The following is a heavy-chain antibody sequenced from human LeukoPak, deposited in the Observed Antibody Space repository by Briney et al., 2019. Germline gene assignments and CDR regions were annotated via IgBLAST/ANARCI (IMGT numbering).Heavy chain of an antibody. CDR3: AKDFGTYDSSGYSYY. D-gene: IGHD3-22*01. J-gene: IGHJ4*02. CDR2: ISNTGSSI. Sequence: GGSLRLSCAASGFTFSSYSMNWVRQAPGKGLEWVSYISNTGSSIDYADSVKGRFTISRDNAKNSLYLQMNSLRAEDTAVYYCAKDFGTYDSSGYSYYWGQGTLVTVSS. V-gene: IGHV3-48*01. CDR1: GFTFSSYS.